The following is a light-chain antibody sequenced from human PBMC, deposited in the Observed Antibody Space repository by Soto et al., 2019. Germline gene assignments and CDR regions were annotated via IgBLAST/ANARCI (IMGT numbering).Light chain of an antibody. Sequence: DIQMTQSPSSLSASVGDRVTITCRASQSISIYLTWYQQKPGKAPSLLIYAASSLQSGVPSRISGSGSGTDFTLTISSLQPEDFATYYCLQHNSEPRTFGQGTKVDI. CDR3: LQHNSEPRT. J-gene: IGKJ1*01. CDR2: AAS. V-gene: IGKV1-39*01. CDR1: QSISIY.